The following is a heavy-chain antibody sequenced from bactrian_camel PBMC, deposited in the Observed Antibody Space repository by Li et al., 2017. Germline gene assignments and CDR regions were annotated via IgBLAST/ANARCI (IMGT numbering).Heavy chain of an antibody. CDR3: AAGGRVLSPLRTAWYNY. CDR1: GYTYSRRC. D-gene: IGHD1*01. Sequence: HVQLVESGGGSVQAGGSLRLSCAASGYTYSRRCMGWFRQAPGKEREGVAAIYTGGGATYYADPVKGRLTISQDNAGHTLYLQMNSLKPEDTAMYYCAAGGRVLSPLRTAWYNYWGQGTQVTVS. V-gene: IGHV3S1*01. CDR2: IYTGGGAT. J-gene: IGHJ4*01.